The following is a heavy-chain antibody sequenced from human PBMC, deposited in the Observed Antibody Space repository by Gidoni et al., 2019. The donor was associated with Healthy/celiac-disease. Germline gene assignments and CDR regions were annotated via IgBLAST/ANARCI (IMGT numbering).Heavy chain of an antibody. V-gene: IGHV4-59*08. D-gene: IGHD4-17*01. CDR1: GGSISSYY. CDR2: IYYSGST. Sequence: QVQLQESGPGLVKPSETLSLTCTVSGGSISSYYWSWIRQPPGKGLEWIGYIYYSGSTNYNPSLKSRVTISVDTSKNQFSLKLSSVTAADTAVYYCASATVTTGEGAFDIWGQGTMVTVSS. CDR3: ASATVTTGEGAFDI. J-gene: IGHJ3*02.